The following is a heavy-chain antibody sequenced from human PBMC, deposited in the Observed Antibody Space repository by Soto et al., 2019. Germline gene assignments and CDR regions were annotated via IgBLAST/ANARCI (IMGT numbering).Heavy chain of an antibody. V-gene: IGHV3-48*01. Sequence: EVQLVESGGGLVQPGGSLRLSCAASGFSFSSHNMNWVRQAPGKGLEWISYISTSGSSIYYADSVKGRFTISRDNAKNSLYLQRNSLRAEDTALYSCPRGGNYRLDCWGQGTLVTVSS. CDR2: ISTSGSSI. J-gene: IGHJ4*02. D-gene: IGHD2-15*01. CDR1: GFSFSSHN. CDR3: PRGGNYRLDC.